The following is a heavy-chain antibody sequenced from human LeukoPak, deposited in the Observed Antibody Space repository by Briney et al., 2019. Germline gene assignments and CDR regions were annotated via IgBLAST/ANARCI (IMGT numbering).Heavy chain of an antibody. CDR1: GFTSSDYT. D-gene: IGHD2-2*01. CDR2: ISVSDDST. CDR3: AKDRYCRSTTCPYDY. V-gene: IGHV3-23*01. J-gene: IGHJ4*02. Sequence: GGSLRLSCAASGFTSSDYTMNWVRQAPGKGLEWVSGISVSDDSTYYADSVKGRFTMSRDNSNNMLYLQMNSLRAEDTAVYYCAKDRYCRSTTCPYDYWGQGTLVTVSS.